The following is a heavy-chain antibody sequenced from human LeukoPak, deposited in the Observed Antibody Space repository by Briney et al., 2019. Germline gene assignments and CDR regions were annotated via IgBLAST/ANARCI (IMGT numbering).Heavy chain of an antibody. CDR2: ISSSSSYI. D-gene: IGHD6-13*01. CDR3: ARDQGAAAVYAFDI. V-gene: IGHV3-21*01. CDR1: GFTFSSYE. Sequence: GGSLRLSCAASGFTFSSYEMNWVRQAPGKGLEWVSSISSSSSYIYYADSVKGRFTISRDNAKNSLYLQMNSLRAEDTAVYYCARDQGAAAVYAFDIWGQGTMVTVSS. J-gene: IGHJ3*02.